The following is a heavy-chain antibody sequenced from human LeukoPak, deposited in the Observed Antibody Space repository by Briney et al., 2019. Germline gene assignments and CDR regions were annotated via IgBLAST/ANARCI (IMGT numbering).Heavy chain of an antibody. J-gene: IGHJ4*02. CDR2: ISTSGSTI. CDR3: ARVIGYWGSGNFYFDN. Sequence: GGSLRLSCAASGFTFSHYEMNWVRQAPGKGLEWLSFISTSGSTIYYADSVKGRFTISRDNSKNSLYLQMNSLRAEDTAVYYCARVIGYWGSGNFYFDNWGQGTPVTVSP. V-gene: IGHV3-48*03. CDR1: GFTFSHYE. D-gene: IGHD3-10*01.